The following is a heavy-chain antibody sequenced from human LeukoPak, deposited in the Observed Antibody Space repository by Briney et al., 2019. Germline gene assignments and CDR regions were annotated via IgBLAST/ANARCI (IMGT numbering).Heavy chain of an antibody. CDR1: GFSVSNNY. CDR2: IYGDGRT. CDR3: ARGRGLGVVSPYFNY. V-gene: IGHV3-53*01. Sequence: GGSLRLSCVVSGFSVSNNYIIWVRQAPGNGLERVSVIYGDGRTSHSASVRGRFTISRDNSKNIVSLQMNNLRAEDTAVYYCARGRGLGVVSPYFNYWGQGTLVTVSS. D-gene: IGHD3-3*01. J-gene: IGHJ4*02.